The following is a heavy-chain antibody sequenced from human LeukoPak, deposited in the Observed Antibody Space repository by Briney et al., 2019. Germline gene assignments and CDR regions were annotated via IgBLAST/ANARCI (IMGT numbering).Heavy chain of an antibody. Sequence: GSLRLSCAASGFIFSTYAIHWVRQAPGKGLEWVANIKQDGSKKSYVDSVKGRFTISRDNAKNSLYLQMNSLRAEDTAIYYCTRVGYIDEGIDYWGQGTLVTVSS. CDR2: IKQDGSKK. D-gene: IGHD5-24*01. CDR3: TRVGYIDEGIDY. CDR1: GFIFSTYA. J-gene: IGHJ4*02. V-gene: IGHV3-7*04.